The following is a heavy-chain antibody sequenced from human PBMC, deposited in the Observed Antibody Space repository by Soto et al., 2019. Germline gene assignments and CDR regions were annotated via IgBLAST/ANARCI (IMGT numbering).Heavy chain of an antibody. V-gene: IGHV4-59*01. CDR1: GGSISSYY. J-gene: IGHJ4*02. CDR3: ARGRPALIVPLDY. CDR2: IYYSGST. D-gene: IGHD2-8*01. Sequence: SETLSLTCTVSGGSISSYYWSWIRQPPGKGLEWIGYIYYSGSTNYNPSLKSRVTISVDTSKNQFSLKLSSVTAADTAVYYCARGRPALIVPLDYWGQGTLVTVSS.